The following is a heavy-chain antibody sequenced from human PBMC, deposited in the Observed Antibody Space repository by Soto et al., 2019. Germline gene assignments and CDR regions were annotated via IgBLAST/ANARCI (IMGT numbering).Heavy chain of an antibody. D-gene: IGHD3-10*01. CDR1: GGSVTSDEDY. Sequence: SETLSLTCTVSGGSVTSDEDYWTWIRQSPGKGLEWIGYISNSGSTGYNPSLKTRLSMSVDRSKNQFTLRLTSVTAADTAVYFCATESGATYGYFDHWGQGTQVTVSS. CDR2: ISNSGST. CDR3: ATESGATYGYFDH. J-gene: IGHJ4*02. V-gene: IGHV4-30-4*01.